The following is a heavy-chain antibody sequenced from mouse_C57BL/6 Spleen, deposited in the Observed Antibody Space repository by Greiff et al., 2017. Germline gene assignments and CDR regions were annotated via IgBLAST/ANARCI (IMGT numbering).Heavy chain of an antibody. CDR1: GCTFTSYW. CDR2: IDPSDSYT. J-gene: IGHJ3*01. Sequence: QVQLQQPGAELVRPGTSVKLSCKASGCTFTSYWMHWVKQRPGQGLEWIGVIDPSDSYTNYNQKFKGKATLTVDTSSSTAYMQLSSLTSEDSAVYYCAIDYDGAWFAYWGQGTLVTVSA. D-gene: IGHD2-4*01. CDR3: AIDYDGAWFAY. V-gene: IGHV1-59*01.